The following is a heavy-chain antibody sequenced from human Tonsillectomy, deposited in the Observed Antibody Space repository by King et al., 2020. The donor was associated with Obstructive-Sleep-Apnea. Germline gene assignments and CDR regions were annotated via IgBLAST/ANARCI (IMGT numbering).Heavy chain of an antibody. J-gene: IGHJ6*02. Sequence: QLVQSGAEVKKPGASVKVSCKASGYTFTSYDISWVRQAPGQGLEWMGWISAYNGNTNYVPKLQGRVPMTTDTSTRTAYMELRSLRSDDSAVYYCARYCTNGVCYTDGYYYYYGMDVWGQGTTVTVSS. V-gene: IGHV1-18*04. CDR2: ISAYNGNT. CDR3: ARYCTNGVCYTDGYYYYYGMDV. CDR1: GYTFTSYD. D-gene: IGHD2-8*01.